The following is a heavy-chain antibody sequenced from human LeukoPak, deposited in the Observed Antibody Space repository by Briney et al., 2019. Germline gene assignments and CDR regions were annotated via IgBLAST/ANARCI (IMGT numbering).Heavy chain of an antibody. CDR2: IYHSGRT. J-gene: IGHJ6*03. CDR1: GGSISSSTYY. Sequence: SETLSLTCTVSGGSISSSTYYWGWIRQPPGKGLEWIGNIYHSGRTHYNPSLKSRVTIFVDTSKNQFSLKLSSVTAADTAVYYCASVKMGSGVLYYYYYMDVWGKGTTVTISS. V-gene: IGHV4-39*01. D-gene: IGHD3-10*01. CDR3: ASVKMGSGVLYYYYYMDV.